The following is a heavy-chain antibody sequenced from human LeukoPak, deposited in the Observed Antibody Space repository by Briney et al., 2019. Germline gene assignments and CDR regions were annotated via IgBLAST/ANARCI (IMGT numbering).Heavy chain of an antibody. V-gene: IGHV3-11*01. CDR1: GFTFSDYY. J-gene: IGHJ4*02. CDR2: ISSSGSTI. CDR3: ARYYYDSSGYYYFGY. Sequence: GGSLRLSCAASGFTFSDYYMSWIRQAPGKGLEWVSYISSSGSTIYYADSVKGRFTISRDNAKNSLYLQMNSLRAEDTAVYYCARYYYDSSGYYYFGYWGQGTLVTVSS. D-gene: IGHD3-22*01.